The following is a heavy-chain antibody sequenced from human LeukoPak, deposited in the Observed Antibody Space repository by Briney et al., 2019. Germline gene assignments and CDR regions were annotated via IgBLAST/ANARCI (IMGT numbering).Heavy chain of an antibody. CDR1: GGSISSSNW. CDR3: ARVYGDYHWYFDL. J-gene: IGHJ2*01. D-gene: IGHD4-17*01. CDR2: IYHSGST. Sequence: NSSETLSLTCAVSGGSISSSNWWSWVRQPPGKGLEWIGEIYHSGSTNYNPSLKSRVTISVDKSKNQFSLKLSSVTAADTAVYYCARVYGDYHWYFDLWGRGTLVTVSS. V-gene: IGHV4-4*02.